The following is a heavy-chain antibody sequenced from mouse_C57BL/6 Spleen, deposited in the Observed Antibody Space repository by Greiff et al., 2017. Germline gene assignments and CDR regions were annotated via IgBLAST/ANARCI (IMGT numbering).Heavy chain of an antibody. CDR2: IYPGSGST. V-gene: IGHV1-55*01. Sequence: VQLQQPGAELVKPGASVKMSCKASGYTFTSYWITWVKQRPGQGLEWIGDIYPGSGSTNYNEKFKSKATLTVDTSSSTAYMQRSSLTSEDSAVYYGARSPMANWYFDVWGTGTTVTVSS. CDR1: GYTFTSYW. D-gene: IGHD2-3*01. J-gene: IGHJ1*03. CDR3: ARSPMANWYFDV.